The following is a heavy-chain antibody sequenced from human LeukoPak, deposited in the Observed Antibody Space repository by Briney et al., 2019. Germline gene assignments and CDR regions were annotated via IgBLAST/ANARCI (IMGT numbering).Heavy chain of an antibody. CDR1: GGSISSYY. D-gene: IGHD5-12*01. CDR3: ARDGGYSGYAEDY. Sequence: PSETLSLTCTVSGGSISSYYWSWIRQPPGKGLEWIGYIYYSGSTNYNPSLKSRVTISVDTSKNQFSLKLSSVTAADTAVYYCARDGGYSGYAEDYWGQGTLVTVSS. CDR2: IYYSGST. V-gene: IGHV4-59*12. J-gene: IGHJ4*02.